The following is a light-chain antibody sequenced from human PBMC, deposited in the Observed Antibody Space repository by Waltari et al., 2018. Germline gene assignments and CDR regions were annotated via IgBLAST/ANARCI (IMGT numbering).Light chain of an antibody. J-gene: IGLJ2*01. Sequence: QSALTQPASVSGSPGQSITISCTATTRDVGGYTYVSWYQQHPGKAPKLMIYDVSKRPSGVSNRFSGSKSGNTASLTISGLQAEDEADYYCSSYTSSSTVVFGGGTKLTVL. CDR2: DVS. V-gene: IGLV2-14*01. CDR1: TRDVGGYTY. CDR3: SSYTSSSTVV.